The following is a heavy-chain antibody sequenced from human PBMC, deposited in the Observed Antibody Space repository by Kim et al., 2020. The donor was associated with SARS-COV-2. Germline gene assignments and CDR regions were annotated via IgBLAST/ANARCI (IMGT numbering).Heavy chain of an antibody. J-gene: IGHJ6*02. Sequence: GGSLRLSCAASGFAFEKYVISWVRQAPGKGLEWVADIWYDGNTQNYADSVKGRFTISRDNSRYTVSLQMSSLRVEDTAVYYCTKMRGYCTNHVCPPNGMDVWGQGTTVTVSS. V-gene: IGHV3-33*06. CDR3: TKMRGYCTNHVCPPNGMDV. CDR1: GFAFEKYV. D-gene: IGHD2-8*01. CDR2: IWYDGNTQ.